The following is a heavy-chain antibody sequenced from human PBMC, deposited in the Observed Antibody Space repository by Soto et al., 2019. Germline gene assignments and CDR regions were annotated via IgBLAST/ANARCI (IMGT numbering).Heavy chain of an antibody. V-gene: IGHV4-59*01. CDR1: GGSIISGY. Sequence: ETLSLTCTVSGGSIISGYWSWIRQPPGKGLEWIGYISYSGNTNYNPSLKSRVTMSVDTPKNQFSLRLSSVTTADTAVYYCAGLRGYAGSPIDYWGQGTLVTVSS. CDR3: AGLRGYAGSPIDY. D-gene: IGHD2-15*01. CDR2: ISYSGNT. J-gene: IGHJ4*02.